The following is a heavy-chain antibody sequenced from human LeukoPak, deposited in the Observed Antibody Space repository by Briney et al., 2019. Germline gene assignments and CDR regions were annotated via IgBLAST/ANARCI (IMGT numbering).Heavy chain of an antibody. D-gene: IGHD5-12*01. J-gene: IGHJ3*02. V-gene: IGHV4-39*01. CDR2: VYNSTNT. CDR3: ARHSRSAYSGYENAFDI. CDR1: GDSISSSSYY. Sequence: SETLSLTCTVSGDSISSSSYYWDWIRQPPGKGLEWIGNVYNSTNTYYNPSLKSRVTISVDTSKNQFSLKLSSVTAADTAIYYCARHSRSAYSGYENAFDIWGQGTVVTVSS.